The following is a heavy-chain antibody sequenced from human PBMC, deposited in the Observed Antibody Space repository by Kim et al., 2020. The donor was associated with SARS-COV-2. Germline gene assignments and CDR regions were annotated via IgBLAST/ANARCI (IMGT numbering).Heavy chain of an antibody. CDR1: GFTFSSYA. CDR3: ARGSYYYGSGRIHYYYYYGMDV. CDR2: ISYDGSNK. J-gene: IGHJ6*02. Sequence: GGSLRLSCAASGFTFSSYAMHWVRQAPGKGLEWVAVISYDGSNKYYADSVKGRFTISRDNSKNTLYLQMNSLRAEDTAVYYCARGSYYYGSGRIHYYYYYGMDVWGQGTTVTVSS. V-gene: IGHV3-30-3*01. D-gene: IGHD3-10*01.